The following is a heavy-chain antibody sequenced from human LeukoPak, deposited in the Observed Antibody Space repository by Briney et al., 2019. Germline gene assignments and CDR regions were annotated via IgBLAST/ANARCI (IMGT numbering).Heavy chain of an antibody. CDR1: GYTFTNYG. D-gene: IGHD3-22*01. V-gene: IGHV1-18*01. Sequence: ASVKVSCKASGYTFTNYGFTWVRQAPGQGLEWMGWFSAYNGNTNYAQKLQGRVTMTTDTSTSTAYMELRSLRSDDTAVYYCARGDSSGYYSLQAFDIWGQGTMVTVSS. CDR3: ARGDSSGYYSLQAFDI. J-gene: IGHJ3*02. CDR2: FSAYNGNT.